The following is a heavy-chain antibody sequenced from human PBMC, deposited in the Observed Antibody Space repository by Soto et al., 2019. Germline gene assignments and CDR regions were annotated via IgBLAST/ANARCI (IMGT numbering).Heavy chain of an antibody. Sequence: ASVKVSCKASGYTFTSYAMHWVRQAPGQRLEWMGWINAGNGNPKYSQKFQGRVTITRDTSASTAYMELSSLRSEDTAVYYCARWDSSGYYYAFDIWGQGTMVT. CDR1: GYTFTSYA. CDR3: ARWDSSGYYYAFDI. CDR2: INAGNGNP. D-gene: IGHD3-22*01. J-gene: IGHJ3*02. V-gene: IGHV1-3*01.